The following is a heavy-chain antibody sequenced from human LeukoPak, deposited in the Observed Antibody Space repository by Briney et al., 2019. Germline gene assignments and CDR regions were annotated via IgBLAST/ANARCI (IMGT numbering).Heavy chain of an antibody. CDR2: ISGSGGST. Sequence: PGGSLRLSCAASGFTFSSYAMSWVRQAPGKGLEWVSAISGSGGSTYYADSVKGRFTISRDNSKNTLYLQLNSLRAEDTAVYYCARDPKYYDTSGYYLGYWGQGTLVAVSS. CDR3: ARDPKYYDTSGYYLGY. CDR1: GFTFSSYA. J-gene: IGHJ4*02. V-gene: IGHV3-23*01. D-gene: IGHD3-22*01.